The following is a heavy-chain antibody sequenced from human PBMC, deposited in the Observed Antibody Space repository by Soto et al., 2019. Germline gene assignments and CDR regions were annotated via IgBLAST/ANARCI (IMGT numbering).Heavy chain of an antibody. Sequence: QVQLQESGPGLMKPSETLSLTCTVSGASITGSSYWSWIRQPAGKGLEWIGRFSLSGTTSYNPSLRSRVTMSAVVSKNQFSLRLTSVTAADTALYYCARGMTPPGAPAWYYFDSWGQGTLVTVSS. D-gene: IGHD2-8*02. CDR1: GASITGSSY. CDR2: FSLSGTT. J-gene: IGHJ4*02. CDR3: ARGMTPPGAPAWYYFDS. V-gene: IGHV4-4*07.